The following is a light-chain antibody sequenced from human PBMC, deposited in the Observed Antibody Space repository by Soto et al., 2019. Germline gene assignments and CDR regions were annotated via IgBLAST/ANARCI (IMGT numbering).Light chain of an antibody. Sequence: SSELTQPPSVSVAPGKTARITCGGTNIGSKGVHWYQQKPGQAPVLVIYFDRERPSGIPERFTGSNSGNTATLTISKVEAGDEADCYCQVGDSKGVFGGGTKLTVL. CDR2: FDR. CDR1: NIGSKG. J-gene: IGLJ3*02. CDR3: QVGDSKGV. V-gene: IGLV3-21*04.